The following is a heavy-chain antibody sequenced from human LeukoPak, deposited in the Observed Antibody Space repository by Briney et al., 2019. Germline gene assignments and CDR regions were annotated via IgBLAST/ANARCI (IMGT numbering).Heavy chain of an antibody. J-gene: IGHJ4*02. Sequence: GRSLKLSCAASGFTFSSYTIHWVRQAPGKGLEWVAIISYDGSNKYYADSAKGRCSISRDNSKNTLYLQMKSLRAVETAVYYCARDYSGSSLFDSWGQGTLVTVSS. V-gene: IGHV3-30-3*01. CDR2: ISYDGSNK. CDR3: ARDYSGSSLFDS. CDR1: GFTFSSYT. D-gene: IGHD1-26*01.